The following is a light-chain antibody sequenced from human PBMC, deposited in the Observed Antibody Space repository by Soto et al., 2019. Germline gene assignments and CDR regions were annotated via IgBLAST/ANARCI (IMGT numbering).Light chain of an antibody. V-gene: IGLV1-51*01. J-gene: IGLJ2*01. CDR1: SSNIGNNY. CDR3: GTWDSSLSVVV. Sequence: QSVLTQPPSVSAAPGQTVTISCSGSSSNIGNNYVSWYQQLPRTAPKLLIYDNHRRPSGIPDRFSGSKSGTSATLGITGLQTGDEADYYCGTWDSSLSVVVFGGGTKVTVL. CDR2: DNH.